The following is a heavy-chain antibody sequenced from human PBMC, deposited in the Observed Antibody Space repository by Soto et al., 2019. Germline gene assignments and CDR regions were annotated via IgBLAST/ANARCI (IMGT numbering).Heavy chain of an antibody. CDR2: ISGSGAST. CDR3: AEGDRGDRLGELWQPDGGIDI. J-gene: IGHJ3*02. D-gene: IGHD3-10*01. V-gene: IGHV3-23*01. CDR1: GFTFNIFG. Sequence: EVQLLESGGGLVQPGGSLRLSCEASGFTFNIFGLNWVRQAPGKGLEWVSAISGSGASTYYADSVKGRFSISRDNSKNTLFLHMTSLRTEDTAIYYCAEGDRGDRLGELWQPDGGIDIWGQGTMVTVSS.